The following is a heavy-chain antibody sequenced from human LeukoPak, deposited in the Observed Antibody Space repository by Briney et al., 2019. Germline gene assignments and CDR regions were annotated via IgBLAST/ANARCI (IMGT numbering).Heavy chain of an antibody. D-gene: IGHD6-13*01. CDR1: GASINSYY. V-gene: IGHV4-59*01. CDR3: ARTSSSWL. J-gene: IGHJ4*02. Sequence: SETLSLTCTVSGASINSYYWSWIRPPPGKGLEWVGCIYDSGSTAYHPSLKSRVTISVDTSKNQFSLKLTSVTAADTAMYYCARTSSSWLWGQGTLVTVSS. CDR2: IYDSGST.